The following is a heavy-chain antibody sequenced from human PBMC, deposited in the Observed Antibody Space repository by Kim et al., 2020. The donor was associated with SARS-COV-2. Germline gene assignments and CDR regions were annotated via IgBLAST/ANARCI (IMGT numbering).Heavy chain of an antibody. CDR2: IYYSGST. CDR1: GGSISSSSYY. J-gene: IGHJ5*01. Sequence: SETLSLTCTVSGGSISSSSYYWGWIRQPPGKGLEWIGSIYYSGSTYYNPSLKSRVTISVDTSKNQFSLKLSPVTAADTAVYYCARQDIVVVPAAILHWF. V-gene: IGHV4-39*01. CDR3: ARQDIVVVPAAILHWF. D-gene: IGHD2-2*02.